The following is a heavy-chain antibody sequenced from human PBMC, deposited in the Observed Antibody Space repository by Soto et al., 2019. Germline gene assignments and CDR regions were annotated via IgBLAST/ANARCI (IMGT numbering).Heavy chain of an antibody. CDR1: GFTFSNFH. CDR2: ISSSGSTT. Sequence: EVQLVESGGGLVQPGGSLRLSCGASGFTFSNFHMNWVRQAPGKGLEWVSYISSSGSTTYYADSVKGRFTISRDNARNSLFLQMSSLRDEDTALYYCARDAFDYDTTGYHSDYWGQGTLVTVSS. J-gene: IGHJ4*02. D-gene: IGHD3-22*01. V-gene: IGHV3-48*02. CDR3: ARDAFDYDTTGYHSDY.